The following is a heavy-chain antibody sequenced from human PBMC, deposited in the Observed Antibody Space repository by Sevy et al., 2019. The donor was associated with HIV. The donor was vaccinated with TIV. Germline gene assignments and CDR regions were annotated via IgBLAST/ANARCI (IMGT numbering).Heavy chain of an antibody. Sequence: GGSLRLSCAASGFTFSKIGMHWVRQAPGKGLEWVAVISNDGSDKQYAYAVKGRFTISRDNSKDTLFLQMNSLRLEDSAVYYCANSRGRFEGSSWLYYYYLMDVWGQGTTVTVSS. J-gene: IGHJ6*02. CDR2: ISNDGSDK. CDR1: GFTFSKIG. CDR3: ANSRGRFEGSSWLYYYYLMDV. V-gene: IGHV3-30*18. D-gene: IGHD6-13*01.